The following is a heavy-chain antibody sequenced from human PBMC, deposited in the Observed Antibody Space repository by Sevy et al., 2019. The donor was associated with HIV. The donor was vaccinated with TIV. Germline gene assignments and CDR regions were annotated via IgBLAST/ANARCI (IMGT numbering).Heavy chain of an antibody. J-gene: IGHJ4*02. D-gene: IGHD7-27*01. CDR3: ARDLHWAFDQ. CDR2: ISGIGTPI. CDR1: ELGFSSHS. Sequence: PGGSLRLSCTYSELGFSSHSFNWVRQAPGKGLEWISYISGIGTPISYLDSLRGRFTISRDNAKNSLFLQMNNLRDDDTAVYYCARDLHWAFDQWGPGTLVTVSS. V-gene: IGHV3-48*02.